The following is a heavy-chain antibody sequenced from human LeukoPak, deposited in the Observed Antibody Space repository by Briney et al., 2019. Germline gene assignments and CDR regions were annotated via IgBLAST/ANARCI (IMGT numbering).Heavy chain of an antibody. CDR1: GGSISGYY. D-gene: IGHD2-15*01. CDR2: IYYSGST. CDR3: ARGNCSGGSCYSGRRGAFDI. J-gene: IGHJ3*02. Sequence: SETLSLTCAVSGGSISGYYWSWIRQPPGKELEWIGYIYYSGSTDYNPSLKSRVTISVDTSKNQFSLKLSSVTAADTAVYYCARGNCSGGSCYSGRRGAFDIWGQGTMVTVSS. V-gene: IGHV4-59*12.